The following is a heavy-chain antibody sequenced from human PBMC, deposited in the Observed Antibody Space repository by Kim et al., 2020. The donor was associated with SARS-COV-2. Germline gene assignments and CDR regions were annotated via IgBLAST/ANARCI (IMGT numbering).Heavy chain of an antibody. V-gene: IGHV4-31*03. CDR1: GGSISSGGYY. D-gene: IGHD2-21*02. CDR2: IYYSGST. CDR3: ASLAYCGGDCYSYFDY. Sequence: SETLSLTCTVSGGSISSGGYYWSWIRQHPGKGLEWIGYIYYSGSTYYNPSLKSRVTISVDTSKNQFSLKLSSVTAADTAVYYCASLAYCGGDCYSYFDYWGQGTLVTVSS. J-gene: IGHJ4*02.